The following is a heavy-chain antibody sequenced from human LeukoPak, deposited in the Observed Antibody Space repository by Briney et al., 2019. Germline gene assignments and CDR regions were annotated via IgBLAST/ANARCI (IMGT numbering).Heavy chain of an antibody. Sequence: PGGSLRLCCAASGFTFSSYWMSWVRQAPGKGLEWVANIKHGASEKYYVDSVEGRFTISRDDAKNSLYLEMNSLRVEDTAVYYCARGYGSGSYTPTKNWGQGVLVTVSS. J-gene: IGHJ4*02. V-gene: IGHV3-7*04. CDR2: IKHGASEK. CDR3: ARGYGSGSYTPTKN. CDR1: GFTFSSYW. D-gene: IGHD3-10*01.